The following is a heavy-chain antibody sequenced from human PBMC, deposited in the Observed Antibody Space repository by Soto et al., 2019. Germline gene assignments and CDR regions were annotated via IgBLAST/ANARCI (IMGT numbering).Heavy chain of an antibody. D-gene: IGHD6-19*01. J-gene: IGHJ5*02. Sequence: ASVKVSCKASGYTFTGYYMHWVRQAPGQGLEWMGWINPNSGGTNYAQKFQGWVTMTRDTSISTAYMELSRLRSDDTAVYYCARGGLVRLAVALRFDPWGQGTLVTVSS. CDR3: ARGGLVRLAVALRFDP. V-gene: IGHV1-2*04. CDR2: INPNSGGT. CDR1: GYTFTGYY.